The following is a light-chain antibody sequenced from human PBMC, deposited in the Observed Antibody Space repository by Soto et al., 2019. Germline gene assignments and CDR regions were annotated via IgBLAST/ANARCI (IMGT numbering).Light chain of an antibody. CDR1: SSDVGGYNY. Sequence: QSALTQPASVSGSPGQSITISCTGTSSDVGGYNYVSWYQQHPGKAPKLMIYEVSNRPSGVSNRFSGSKSGNTASLTVSGLQAEDEADYYCRSYGGNWVFGGGTKVTVL. J-gene: IGLJ3*02. V-gene: IGLV2-14*01. CDR3: RSYGGNWV. CDR2: EVS.